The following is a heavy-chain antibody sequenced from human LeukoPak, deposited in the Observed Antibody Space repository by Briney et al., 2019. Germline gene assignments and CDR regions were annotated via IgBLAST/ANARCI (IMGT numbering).Heavy chain of an antibody. Sequence: VSVKLSCKASGYTFTVYYMHWVRQDPGQGLEWMGWINPNSGGTNYAQKFQGRVTMTRDTSISTAYMELSRLRSDDTAVYYCASQPYYYDSSGYGYWGQGTLVTVS. V-gene: IGHV1-2*02. CDR2: INPNSGGT. CDR1: GYTFTVYY. D-gene: IGHD3-22*01. CDR3: ASQPYYYDSSGYGY. J-gene: IGHJ4*02.